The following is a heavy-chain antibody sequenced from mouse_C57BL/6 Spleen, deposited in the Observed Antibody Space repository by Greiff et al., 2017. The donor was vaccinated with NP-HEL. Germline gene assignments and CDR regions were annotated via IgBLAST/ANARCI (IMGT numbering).Heavy chain of an antibody. D-gene: IGHD2-3*01. CDR1: GYTFTSYW. J-gene: IGHJ4*01. V-gene: IGHV1-64*01. Sequence: VQLQQPGAELVKPGASVKLSCKASGYTFTSYWMHWVKQRPGQGLEWIGMIHPNSGSTNYNEKFKSKATLTVDKSSSTAYMQLSSLTSEDSAVYYCARSFYGGYYAYAMDYWGQGTSVTVSS. CDR3: ARSFYGGYYAYAMDY. CDR2: IHPNSGST.